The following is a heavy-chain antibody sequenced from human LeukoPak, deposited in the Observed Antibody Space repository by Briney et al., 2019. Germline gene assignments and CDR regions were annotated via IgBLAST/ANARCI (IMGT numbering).Heavy chain of an antibody. V-gene: IGHV1-24*01. CDR1: GYTLTELS. Sequence: ASVKVSCKVSGYTLTELSMHWVRQAPGKGLEWMGGFDPEDGETIYAQKFQGRVTMTEDTSTDTAYMELSSLRSEDTAVYYCATVLVQYSSGWAVPAGWGQGTLVTVSS. CDR3: ATVLVQYSSGWAVPAG. CDR2: FDPEDGET. J-gene: IGHJ4*02. D-gene: IGHD6-19*01.